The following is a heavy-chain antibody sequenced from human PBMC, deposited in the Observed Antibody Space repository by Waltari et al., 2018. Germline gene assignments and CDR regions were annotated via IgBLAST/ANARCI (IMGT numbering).Heavy chain of an antibody. V-gene: IGHV4-39*07. CDR2: IYYSGST. CDR1: GGSISSSSYY. Sequence: QLQLQESGPGLVKPSETLSLTCPVSGGSISSSSYYWGWIRQPPGKGLEWIGSIYYSGSTYYNPSLKSRVTISVDTSKNQFSLKLSSVTAADTAVYYCARDADYYWYFDLWGRGTLVTVSS. D-gene: IGHD4-17*01. CDR3: ARDADYYWYFDL. J-gene: IGHJ2*01.